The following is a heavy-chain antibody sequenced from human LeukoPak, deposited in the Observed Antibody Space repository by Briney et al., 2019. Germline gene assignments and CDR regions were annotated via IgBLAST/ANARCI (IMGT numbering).Heavy chain of an antibody. Sequence: SVKVSCKASGGTFSSNAISWVRQAPGQGLEWMGGIIPIFGTANYAQKFQGSVTITADESTSTAYMELSSLRSEDTAVYYCANGRELTSDAFDIWGQGTMVTVSS. D-gene: IGHD1-26*01. CDR1: GGTFSSNA. J-gene: IGHJ3*02. V-gene: IGHV1-69*13. CDR2: IIPIFGTA. CDR3: ANGRELTSDAFDI.